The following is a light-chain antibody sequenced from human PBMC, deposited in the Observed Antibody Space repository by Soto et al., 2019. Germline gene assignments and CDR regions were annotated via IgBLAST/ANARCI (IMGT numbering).Light chain of an antibody. J-gene: IGLJ3*02. Sequence: QLVLTQPPSVSRAPGQRVTISCTGNNSNLGAGYDVHWYQQLPGAAPKLVIFGNRNRPSGVPERFSGSKSGTSASLAITGLQAEDEADYYCQAYDYSLTAFVFGGGTQLTVL. CDR2: GNR. CDR1: NSNLGAGYD. CDR3: QAYDYSLTAFV. V-gene: IGLV1-40*01.